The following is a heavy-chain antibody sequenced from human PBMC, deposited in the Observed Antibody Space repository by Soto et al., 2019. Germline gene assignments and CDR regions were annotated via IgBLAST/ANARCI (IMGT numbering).Heavy chain of an antibody. D-gene: IGHD3-10*01. CDR1: GFTFSSYG. J-gene: IGHJ5*02. CDR2: IWYDGSNK. Sequence: GGSLRLSCAASGFTFSSYGMHWVRQAPGKGLEWVAVIWYDGSNKYYADSVKGRFTISRDNSKNTLYLQMNSLRAEDTALYYCARDRISRSGLLWFGEYNWFDPWGQGTLVTVSS. CDR3: ARDRISRSGLLWFGEYNWFDP. V-gene: IGHV3-33*01.